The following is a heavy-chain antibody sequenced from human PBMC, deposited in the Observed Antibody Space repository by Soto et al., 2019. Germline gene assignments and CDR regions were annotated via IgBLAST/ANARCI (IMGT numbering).Heavy chain of an antibody. CDR3: ARFVRSCSGTTCYTRADV. Sequence: SETLSLTCTVPGGSVSRDTHYGSWIRQPPGKRLEWIGFLYSSGSTNYNPSLKSRVTMSVDTSKNQFSLKLRSVIVADTAVYHCARFVRSCSGTTCYTRADVWGQGTTVTVSS. CDR2: LYSSGST. J-gene: IGHJ6*02. CDR1: GGSVSRDTHY. V-gene: IGHV4-61*01. D-gene: IGHD2-2*02.